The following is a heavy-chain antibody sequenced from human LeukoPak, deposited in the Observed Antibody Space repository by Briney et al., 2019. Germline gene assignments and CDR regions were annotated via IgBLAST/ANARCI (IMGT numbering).Heavy chain of an antibody. J-gene: IGHJ4*02. CDR1: GFTFSSYW. CDR2: INSEGSST. Sequence: GGSLRLSCAASGFTFSSYWIHWVRQAPGKGLVWVSRINSEGSSTSYADSVKGRFTISRDNSKNTLYLQMNSLRAEDTAVYYCARGDSSGWYADYWGQGTLVTVSS. CDR3: ARGDSSGWYADY. D-gene: IGHD6-19*01. V-gene: IGHV3-74*01.